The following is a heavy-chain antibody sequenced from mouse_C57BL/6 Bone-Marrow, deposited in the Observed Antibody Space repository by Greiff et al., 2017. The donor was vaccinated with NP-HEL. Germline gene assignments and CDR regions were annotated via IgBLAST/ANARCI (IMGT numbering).Heavy chain of an antibody. CDR1: GYSITSGYY. J-gene: IGHJ3*01. CDR2: ISYDGSN. V-gene: IGHV3-6*01. Sequence: DVKLQESGPGLVKPSQSLSLTCSVTGYSITSGYYWNWIRQFPGNKLEWMGYISYDGSNNYNPSLKNRISITRDTSKNQFFLKLNSLTTEDTATYYCARAYDGYWGFAYWGQGTLVTVSA. D-gene: IGHD2-3*01. CDR3: ARAYDGYWGFAY.